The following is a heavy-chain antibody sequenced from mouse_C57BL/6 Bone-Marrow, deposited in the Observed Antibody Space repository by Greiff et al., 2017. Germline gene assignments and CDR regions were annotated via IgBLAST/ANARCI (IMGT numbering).Heavy chain of an antibody. CDR1: GFTFSSYA. Sequence: EVKLMESGGGLVKPGGSLKLSCAASGFTFSSYAMSWVRQTPEKRLEWVATISDGGSYTYYPDNVKGRFTISRDNAKNNLYLQMSHLKSEDTAMYYCARDRDTTVGDYWGQGTTLTVSS. CDR3: ARDRDTTVGDY. V-gene: IGHV5-4*01. D-gene: IGHD1-1*01. J-gene: IGHJ2*01. CDR2: ISDGGSYT.